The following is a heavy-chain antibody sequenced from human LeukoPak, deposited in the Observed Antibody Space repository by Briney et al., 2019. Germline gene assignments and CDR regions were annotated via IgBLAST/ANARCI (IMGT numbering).Heavy chain of an antibody. Sequence: SETLSLTCTVSGGSISSYYWSWIRQPPGKGLDWIGYIYHSGSTNYNPSLKSRFTISLDTSKNQFSLKLSSVTAADTAVYYCARTYYYGSGKYFDYWGQGTLVTVSS. V-gene: IGHV4-59*01. J-gene: IGHJ4*02. CDR3: ARTYYYGSGKYFDY. D-gene: IGHD3-10*01. CDR2: IYHSGST. CDR1: GGSISSYY.